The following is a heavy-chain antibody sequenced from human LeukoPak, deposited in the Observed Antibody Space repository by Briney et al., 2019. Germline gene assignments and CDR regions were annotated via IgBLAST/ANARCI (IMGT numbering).Heavy chain of an antibody. CDR3: ARTTYYYDSSGYFDY. D-gene: IGHD3-22*01. CDR2: IYSGGST. CDR1: GFTVSSNY. Sequence: PGGSLRLSCAASGFTVSSNYMSWVRQAPGKGLEWVSVIYSGGSTYYADSVKGRFTISRDNSKNTLYLQVNSLRAEDTAVYYCARTTYYYDSSGYFDYWGQGTLVTVSS. J-gene: IGHJ4*02. V-gene: IGHV3-53*01.